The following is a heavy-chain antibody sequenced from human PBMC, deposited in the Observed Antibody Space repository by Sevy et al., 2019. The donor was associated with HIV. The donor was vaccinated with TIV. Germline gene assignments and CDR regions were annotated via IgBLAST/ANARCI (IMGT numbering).Heavy chain of an antibody. CDR2: ISWNSGSI. CDR1: GFTFDDYV. CDR3: TRESRGMSATAPKGIDY. J-gene: IGHJ4*02. D-gene: IGHD2-21*02. V-gene: IGHV3-9*01. Sequence: GGSLRLSCAASGFTFDDYVMHGVRQAPRKGLEWVSGISWNSGSIGYADSVKGRFTISRDNAKSSLYLQMNSLRAEDTAFYYCTRESRGMSATAPKGIDYWGQGTLVTVSS.